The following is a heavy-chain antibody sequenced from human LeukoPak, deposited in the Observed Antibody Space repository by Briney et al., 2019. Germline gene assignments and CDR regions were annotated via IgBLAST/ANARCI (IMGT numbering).Heavy chain of an antibody. CDR2: IKPDGSDT. CDR1: GFTFSHYW. V-gene: IGHV3-7*01. Sequence: GGSLRLSCAVSGFTFSHYWMSWVRQAPGKGLEWVANIKPDGSDTYYMDSVEGRFTISRDNAMSSLYLQMNSLRAEDTAVYYCARAGYNNYDLDFWGQGTLVTVSS. D-gene: IGHD3-3*01. J-gene: IGHJ4*02. CDR3: ARAGYNNYDLDF.